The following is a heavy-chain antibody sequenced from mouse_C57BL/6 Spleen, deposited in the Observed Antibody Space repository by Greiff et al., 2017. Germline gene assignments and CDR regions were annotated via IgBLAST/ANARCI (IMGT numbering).Heavy chain of an antibody. D-gene: IGHD2-5*01. CDR2: IDPNSGGT. CDR1: GYTFTSYW. V-gene: IGHV1-72*01. Sequence: QVQLQQPGAELVKPGASVKLSCKASGYTFTSYWMHWVKQRPGRGLEWSGRIDPNSGGTKYNEKFKSKATLTVDKPSSTAYMQLSSLTSEDSAVYYCAFYYSNPFDYWGQGTTLTVSS. CDR3: AFYYSNPFDY. J-gene: IGHJ2*01.